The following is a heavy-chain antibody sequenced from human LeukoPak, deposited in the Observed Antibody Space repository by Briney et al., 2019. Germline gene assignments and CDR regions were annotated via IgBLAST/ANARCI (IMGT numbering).Heavy chain of an antibody. J-gene: IGHJ4*02. D-gene: IGHD6-13*01. CDR2: IYYSGST. Sequence: SETLSLTCTVSGGSISSSSYYWGWIRQPPGKGLEWIGSIYYSGSTYYNPSLKSRVTISVDTSKNQFSLKLSSVTAADTAVYYCAREGSPDPYFDYWGQGTLVTVS. V-gene: IGHV4-39*07. CDR1: GGSISSSSYY. CDR3: AREGSPDPYFDY.